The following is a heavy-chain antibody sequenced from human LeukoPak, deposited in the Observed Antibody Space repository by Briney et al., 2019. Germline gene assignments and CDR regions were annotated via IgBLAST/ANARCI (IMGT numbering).Heavy chain of an antibody. V-gene: IGHV5-51*01. CDR2: IYPDDSDT. CDR3: ARHILAAAGTEPFDY. D-gene: IGHD6-13*01. Sequence: GESLEISCKGSGYSFTTYWIGWVRQMPGKGLEWMGIIYPDDSDTRYSPSFQGQVTISADKSISTAYLQWSSLEASDTAIYYCARHILAAAGTEPFDYWGQGTLVTVSS. J-gene: IGHJ4*02. CDR1: GYSFTTYW.